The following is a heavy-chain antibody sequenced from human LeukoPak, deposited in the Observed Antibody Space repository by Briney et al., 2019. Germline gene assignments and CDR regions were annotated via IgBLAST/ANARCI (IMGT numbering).Heavy chain of an antibody. Sequence: QPGGSLRLSCAASGFTFSSYWMSWVRQAPGKGLEWVANIKQDGSEKYYVDSVKDRFTISRDNAKNSLYLQMNSLRAEDTAVYYCARAPPVVRTNGYFDLWGRGTLVTVSS. CDR1: GFTFSSYW. D-gene: IGHD2-15*01. J-gene: IGHJ2*01. V-gene: IGHV3-7*01. CDR2: IKQDGSEK. CDR3: ARAPPVVRTNGYFDL.